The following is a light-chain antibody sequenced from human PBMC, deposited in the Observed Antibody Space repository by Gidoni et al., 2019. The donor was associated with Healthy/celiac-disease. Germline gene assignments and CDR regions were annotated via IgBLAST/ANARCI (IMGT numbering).Light chain of an antibody. J-gene: IGKJ1*01. CDR1: QSVSSSY. Sequence: EIVLPQSLGTLSLSPGARATLSCRASQSVSSSYLAWYQQKPGQAPRLLIYGASSRATGIPDRCSGSGSGTDFTLTISRLEPEDFAVYYCQQYGSSPKTFGQGTKVEIK. V-gene: IGKV3-20*01. CDR3: QQYGSSPKT. CDR2: GAS.